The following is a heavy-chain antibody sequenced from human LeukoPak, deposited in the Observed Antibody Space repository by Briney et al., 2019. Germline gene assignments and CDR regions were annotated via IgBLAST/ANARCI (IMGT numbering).Heavy chain of an antibody. CDR1: GFTFGDYA. Sequence: GGSLRLSCTASGFTFGDYAMSWVRQAPGKGLEWVGFIRSKAYGGTTEYAASVKGRFTISRDDAKSIAYLQINRLKTEDTAVYYCTRDIGMINGYWGQGTLVTVSS. V-gene: IGHV3-49*04. CDR2: IRSKAYGGTT. CDR3: TRDIGMINGY. J-gene: IGHJ4*02. D-gene: IGHD3-22*01.